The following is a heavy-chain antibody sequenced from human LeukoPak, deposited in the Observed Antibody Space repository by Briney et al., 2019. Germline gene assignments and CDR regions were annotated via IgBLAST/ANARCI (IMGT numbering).Heavy chain of an antibody. CDR2: IFYSGST. Sequence: GSLRLSCATSGFTFNDYAMYWVRQAPGKGLEWIGNIFYSGSTYYSPSLKSRVTISLDTSRNQFSLKLNSVTAADTAVYYCAKSNGYGLVDIWGQGTMVTVSS. CDR1: GFTFNDYA. D-gene: IGHD3-10*01. CDR3: AKSNGYGLVDI. V-gene: IGHV4-59*12. J-gene: IGHJ3*02.